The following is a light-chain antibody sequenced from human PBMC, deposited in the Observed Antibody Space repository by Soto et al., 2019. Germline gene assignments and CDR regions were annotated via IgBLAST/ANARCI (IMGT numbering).Light chain of an antibody. Sequence: QSVLTQPPSVSGAPGQRVTISCTGSSSNIGAGSDVHWYQQLPGTAPKLLIYSNSNRPSGVPDRFSGSKSGTSASLAITGLQAEDEADYYCQSYDSSLSGHYVFGPGTKLTVL. CDR3: QSYDSSLSGHYV. J-gene: IGLJ1*01. CDR1: SSNIGAGSD. CDR2: SNS. V-gene: IGLV1-40*01.